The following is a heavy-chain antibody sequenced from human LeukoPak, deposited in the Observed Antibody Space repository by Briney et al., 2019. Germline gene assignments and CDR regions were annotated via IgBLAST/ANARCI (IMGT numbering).Heavy chain of an antibody. CDR1: GGTFSSYA. CDR2: IIPIFGTA. Sequence: ASVKVSCKASGGTFSSYAISWVRQAPGQGLEWMGGIIPIFGTANYAQKFQGRVTITADESTSTAYMELSSLRSEDTAVYYCARVGGGYNYDFDYWGQGTLVTVSS. D-gene: IGHD5-24*01. V-gene: IGHV1-69*13. J-gene: IGHJ4*02. CDR3: ARVGGGYNYDFDY.